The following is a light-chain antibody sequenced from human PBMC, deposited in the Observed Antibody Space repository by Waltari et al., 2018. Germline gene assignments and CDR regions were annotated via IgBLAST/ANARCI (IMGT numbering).Light chain of an antibody. V-gene: IGKV1-5*03. CDR2: RAS. CDR1: ESVKDN. J-gene: IGKJ4*01. CDR3: HQYNTLPLT. Sequence: CRGSESVKDNVAWYQHHPGKAPKVLVHRASRLESGVPSRFSGSGYVTEFTLPISSLEPDDFSTYYCHQYNTLPLTFGGGTKVEIK.